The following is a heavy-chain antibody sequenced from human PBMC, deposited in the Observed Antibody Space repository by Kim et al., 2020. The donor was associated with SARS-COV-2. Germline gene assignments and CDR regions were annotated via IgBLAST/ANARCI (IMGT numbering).Heavy chain of an antibody. V-gene: IGHV3-48*03. J-gene: IGHJ6*02. Sequence: GGSLRLSCAASGFTFSSYEMNWVRQAPGKGLEWVSYISSSGSTIYYADSVKGRFTISRDNAKNSLYLQMNSLRAEDTAVYYWAREPYSSSYNYYGMDVWGQGTTVTVSS. CDR2: ISSSGSTI. CDR3: AREPYSSSYNYYGMDV. CDR1: GFTFSSYE. D-gene: IGHD6-13*01.